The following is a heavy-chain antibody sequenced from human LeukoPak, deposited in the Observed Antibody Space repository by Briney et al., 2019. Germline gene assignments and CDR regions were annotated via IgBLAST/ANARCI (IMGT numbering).Heavy chain of an antibody. D-gene: IGHD5-12*01. V-gene: IGHV3-33*01. CDR3: ARSGVDDGYYYYYGMDV. CDR2: IWYDGSNK. CDR1: GFTFSSYG. J-gene: IGHJ6*02. Sequence: GRSLRLSCAASGFTFSSYGMHWVRQAPGKGLEWVAVIWYDGSNKYYADSVKGRFTISRDNSKNTLYLQMNSLRAEDTAVYYCARSGVDDGYYYYYGMDVWGQGTTVTVSS.